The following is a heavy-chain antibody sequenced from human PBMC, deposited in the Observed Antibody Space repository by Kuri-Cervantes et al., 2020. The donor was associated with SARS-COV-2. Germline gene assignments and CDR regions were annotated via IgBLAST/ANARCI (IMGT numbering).Heavy chain of an antibody. CDR1: GYTFTGYH. CDR3: ARVPITVTHGGGMDV. V-gene: IGHV1-2*02. Sequence: ASVKPSCKASGYTFTGYHIHWVRHPPGQGLEWIGWINPNTGATDYAQNFQGRLPMTRATSISTAFMEFSSLRSDDTSVYYCARVPITVTHGGGMDVLGQGTTVAVSS. J-gene: IGHJ6*01. CDR2: INPNTGAT. D-gene: IGHD3-10*01.